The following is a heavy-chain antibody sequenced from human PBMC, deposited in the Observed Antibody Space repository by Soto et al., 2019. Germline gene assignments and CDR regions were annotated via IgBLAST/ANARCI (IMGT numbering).Heavy chain of an antibody. V-gene: IGHV1-69*13. CDR3: ATVPLLGCSGGSCYDMEV. CDR2: IIPIFGTA. Sequence: ASVKVSCKASGGTFSSYAISWVRQAPGQGLEWMGGIIPIFGTANYAQKFQGRVTITADESTSTAYMELSSLRSEDTAVYYCATVPLLGCSGGSCYDMEVWGQGTTVTVSS. D-gene: IGHD2-15*01. CDR1: GGTFSSYA. J-gene: IGHJ6*02.